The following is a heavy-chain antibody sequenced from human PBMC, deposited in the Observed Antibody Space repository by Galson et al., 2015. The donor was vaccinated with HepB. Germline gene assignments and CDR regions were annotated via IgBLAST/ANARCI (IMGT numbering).Heavy chain of an antibody. D-gene: IGHD1-7*01. V-gene: IGHV1-18*01. CDR2: ISAYNGNT. Sequence: SVKVSCKASGYTFTSYGISWVRQAPGQGLEWMGWISAYNGNTNYAQKLQGRVTMTTDTSTSTAYMELRSLRSDDTAVYYCARVITGTTNYYYYYMDVWGKGTTVTVSS. CDR1: GYTFTSYG. J-gene: IGHJ6*03. CDR3: ARVITGTTNYYYYYMDV.